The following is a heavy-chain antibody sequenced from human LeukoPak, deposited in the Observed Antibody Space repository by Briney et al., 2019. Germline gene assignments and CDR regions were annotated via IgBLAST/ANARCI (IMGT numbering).Heavy chain of an antibody. V-gene: IGHV7-4-1*02. CDR2: INTNTGNP. Sequence: GASAKVSCKASGYTFTSYAMNWVRQAPGQGLEWMGWINTNTGNPTYAQGFTGRFVFSLDTSVSTAYLQISSLKAEDTAVYYCARDCIAAVEDWFDPWGQGTLVTVSS. D-gene: IGHD6-13*01. CDR3: ARDCIAAVEDWFDP. CDR1: GYTFTSYA. J-gene: IGHJ5*02.